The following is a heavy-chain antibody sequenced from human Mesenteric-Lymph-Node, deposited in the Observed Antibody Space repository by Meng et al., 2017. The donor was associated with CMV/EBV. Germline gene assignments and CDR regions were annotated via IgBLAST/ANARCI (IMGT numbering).Heavy chain of an antibody. CDR1: GGSLSDYA. D-gene: IGHD1-26*01. CDR2: IIPILAKL. CDR3: VRVWWGSGSPLGMDV. Sequence: SVKVSCKASGGSLSDYAISWVRQAPGQGLEWVGGIIPILAKLSYAQNFQGRVTITADKSTSTAYMELSSLRSEDTAVYYCVRVWWGSGSPLGMDVWGQGTTVTVSS. V-gene: IGHV1-69*10. J-gene: IGHJ6*02.